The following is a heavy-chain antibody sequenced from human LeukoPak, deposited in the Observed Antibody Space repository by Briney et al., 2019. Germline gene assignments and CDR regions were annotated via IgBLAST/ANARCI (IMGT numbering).Heavy chain of an antibody. CDR2: ISFYNGNT. Sequence: ASVKVSCKASGYTVTSHGISWVRQAPGQGLEWMGWISFYNGNTNYAQKFQGRMTMTTDASTSTAYLELRSLSSDHKAVYYWAQDQAPRGIDYWGQGTLVIVSS. D-gene: IGHD3-10*01. J-gene: IGHJ4*02. CDR3: AQDQAPRGIDY. V-gene: IGHV1-18*01. CDR1: GYTVTSHG.